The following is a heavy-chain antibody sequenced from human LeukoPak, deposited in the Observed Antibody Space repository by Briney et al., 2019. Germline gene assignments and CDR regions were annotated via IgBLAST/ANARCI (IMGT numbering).Heavy chain of an antibody. V-gene: IGHV3-30*03. D-gene: IGHD6-19*01. CDR3: ARTREQWQVLDY. CDR1: GLSFGSYG. J-gene: IGHJ4*02. Sequence: PGGSLRLSCAASGLSFGSYGMHWVRQAPGKGLEWVAVISREGSYQSYADSVKGRFTISRDNSKNMVFLQMNSLRTEDTAVYYCARTREQWQVLDYWGQGTLVTVSS. CDR2: ISREGSYQ.